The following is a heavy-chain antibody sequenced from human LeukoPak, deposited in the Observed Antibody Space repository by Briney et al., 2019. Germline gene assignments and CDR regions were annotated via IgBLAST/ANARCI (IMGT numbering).Heavy chain of an antibody. Sequence: QAGGPLRLSCAASGFTFSSYAMSWVRQAPGKGLEWVSGTSGSGVGTYYADSVKGRFTISRDNSKNTLYLQMNSLRAEDTAVYYCAKSWGGGAITIAAAGSYFDYWGLGTLVTVSS. CDR2: TSGSGVGT. V-gene: IGHV3-23*01. D-gene: IGHD6-13*01. J-gene: IGHJ4*02. CDR3: AKSWGGGAITIAAAGSYFDY. CDR1: GFTFSSYA.